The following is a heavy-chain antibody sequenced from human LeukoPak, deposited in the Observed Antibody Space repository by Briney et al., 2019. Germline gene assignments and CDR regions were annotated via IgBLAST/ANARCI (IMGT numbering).Heavy chain of an antibody. V-gene: IGHV1-8*01. CDR3: ATEWVVERPALGHLSTYYFDY. D-gene: IGHD1-1*01. CDR2: MNPNSGNT. CDR1: GYTFTSYD. J-gene: IGHJ4*02. Sequence: GASVKVSCKASGYTFTSYDINWVRQATGQGLEWMGWMNPNSGNTGYAQKFQGRVTITADKSTSTAYMELSSLRSEDTAVYYCATEWVVERPALGHLSTYYFDYWGQGTLVTVSS.